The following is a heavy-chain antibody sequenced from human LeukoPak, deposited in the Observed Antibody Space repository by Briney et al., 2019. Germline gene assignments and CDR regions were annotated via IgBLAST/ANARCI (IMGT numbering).Heavy chain of an antibody. CDR1: GFTFNSYS. J-gene: IGHJ4*02. CDR3: AKGYYDFWSGYYWGYFDY. D-gene: IGHD3-3*01. Sequence: AESLSLSCAAYGFTFNSYSMNWVRQPPGKGLQWVSGISGSGGSLYYADSVKGRFTISRDNSKNTLFLQIDSLRDEDTAVYYCAKGYYDFWSGYYWGYFDYWGQGTLVTVCS. CDR2: ISGSGGSL. V-gene: IGHV3-23*01.